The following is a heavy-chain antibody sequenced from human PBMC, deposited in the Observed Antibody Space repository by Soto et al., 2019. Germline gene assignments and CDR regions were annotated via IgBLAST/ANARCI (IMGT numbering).Heavy chain of an antibody. CDR1: GFTFSSYE. J-gene: IGHJ4*02. CDR2: ISSSGSTI. Sequence: EVQLVESGGGLVQPGGTLRLSCAASGFTFSSYEMNWVRQAPGKGLEWVSYISSSGSTIYYADSVKGRFTISRDNAKNSRYLQMNSLRAEDMAVHYWARDQDTAIGSIDYSGQRPILAASS. V-gene: IGHV3-48*03. D-gene: IGHD5-18*01. CDR3: ARDQDTAIGSIDY.